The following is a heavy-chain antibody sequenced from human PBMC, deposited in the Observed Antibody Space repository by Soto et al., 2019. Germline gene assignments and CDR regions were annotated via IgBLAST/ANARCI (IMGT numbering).Heavy chain of an antibody. CDR3: ARDGEVVVVAATPYYYYMDV. J-gene: IGHJ6*03. V-gene: IGHV1-3*01. CDR1: GYTFTSYA. CDR2: INAGNGNT. Sequence: ASVKVSCKASGYTFTSYAMHWVRQAPGQRLEWMGWINAGNGNTKYSQKFQGRVTITRDTSASTAYMELSSLRSEDTAVYYCARDGEVVVVAATPYYYYMDVWGKGTTVTV. D-gene: IGHD2-15*01.